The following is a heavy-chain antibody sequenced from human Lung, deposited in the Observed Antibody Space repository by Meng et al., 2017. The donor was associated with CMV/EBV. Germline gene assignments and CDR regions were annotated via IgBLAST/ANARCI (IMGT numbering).Heavy chain of an antibody. Sequence: QRAQSGADVEESLASLNLACMISGYTFIDYHIHWVRQAPGQGLEWMGWISPYNGDTIYARDFQGWVTMTRDTSNRTLYMEVSRLRFDDTAVYYCARAIVKNGKRQFDYWGQGTLVTVSS. V-gene: IGHV1-2*04. CDR3: ARAIVKNGKRQFDY. D-gene: IGHD1-1*01. CDR1: GYTFIDYH. J-gene: IGHJ4*02. CDR2: ISPYNGDT.